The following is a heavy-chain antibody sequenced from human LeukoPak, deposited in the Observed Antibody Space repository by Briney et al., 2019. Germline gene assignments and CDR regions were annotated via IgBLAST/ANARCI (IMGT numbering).Heavy chain of an antibody. V-gene: IGHV1-69*05. J-gene: IGHJ5*02. D-gene: IGHD2/OR15-2a*01. CDR1: GGTFSSYA. Sequence: SVKVSCKASGGTFSSYATSWVRQAPGQGLEWMGGIIPIFGTANYAQKFQGRVTITTDESTSTAYTELSSLRSEDTAVYYCARDQVLTRGGFDPWGQGILVTVSS. CDR3: ARDQVLTRGGFDP. CDR2: IIPIFGTA.